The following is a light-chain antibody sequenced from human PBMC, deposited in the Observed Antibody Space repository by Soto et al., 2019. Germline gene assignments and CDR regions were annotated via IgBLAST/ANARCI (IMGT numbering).Light chain of an antibody. Sequence: QSALTQPASVSGSPGQSITISCTGTSSDVGANNYVSWYQHHPGKAPKLIIYAVRNRPSGVSDRFSGSKSGSTASLTIFGIQPEDEADYYCSSFTISSTQLFGGGTKLTVL. CDR3: SSFTISSTQL. V-gene: IGLV2-14*01. CDR2: AVR. CDR1: SSDVGANNY. J-gene: IGLJ2*01.